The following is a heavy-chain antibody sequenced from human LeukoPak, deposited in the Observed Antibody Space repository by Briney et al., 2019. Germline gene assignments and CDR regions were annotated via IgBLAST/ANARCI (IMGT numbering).Heavy chain of an antibody. D-gene: IGHD5-24*01. CDR2: IKQDGSEK. Sequence: GGSLRLSCVASGFTFSSYWMSWVRQAPGKGLEWVANIKQDGSEKDYVDSVKGRFTISRDNAENSLYLQMNSLTAEDSAVYYCASETVEKAKISWGQGTPSPSPQ. CDR1: GFTFSSYW. J-gene: IGHJ5*02. CDR3: ASETVEKAKIS. V-gene: IGHV3-7*01.